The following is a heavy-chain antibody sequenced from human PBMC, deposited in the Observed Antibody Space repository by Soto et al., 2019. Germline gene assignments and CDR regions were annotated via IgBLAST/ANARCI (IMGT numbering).Heavy chain of an antibody. CDR1: GFTFSSFA. V-gene: IGHV3-23*01. D-gene: IGHD2-21*02. Sequence: PGGSLRLSCAASGFTFSSFAMNWVRQAPGKGLEWVSGIDSGGGTNYADSVKGRFTISRDNSGNTLYLQMNSLRAEDTAVYFCAKLAIGDSYYYGMDVWGQGTTVTVSS. CDR2: IDSGGGT. CDR3: AKLAIGDSYYYGMDV. J-gene: IGHJ6*02.